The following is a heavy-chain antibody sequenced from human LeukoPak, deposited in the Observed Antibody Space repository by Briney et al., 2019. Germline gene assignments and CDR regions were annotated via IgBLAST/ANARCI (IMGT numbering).Heavy chain of an antibody. CDR3: ARVGCGTSCYYFDY. V-gene: IGHV1-8*03. Sequence: ASVKVSCKASGYTFTSYDINWVRQATGQGLEWMGWMNPNSGNTGYAQKFQGRVTITRNTSISTAYMELSSLRSEDTAVYYCARVGCGTSCYYFDYWGQGALVTVSS. CDR1: GYTFTSYD. D-gene: IGHD2-2*01. J-gene: IGHJ4*02. CDR2: MNPNSGNT.